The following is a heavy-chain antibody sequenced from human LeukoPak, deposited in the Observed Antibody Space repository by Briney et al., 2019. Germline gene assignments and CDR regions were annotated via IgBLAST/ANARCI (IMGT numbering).Heavy chain of an antibody. D-gene: IGHD2-15*01. CDR3: AARPGEVAVPYDY. J-gene: IGHJ4*02. V-gene: IGHV3-23*01. CDR1: GFTFSTYA. CDR2: ISRGGDVT. Sequence: GGSLRLSCAASGFTFSTYAMTWVRQAPGKGLEWVSLISRGGDVTYFADSVKGRFTISRDSSKNTLYLQMHSLRAEDTAVYYCAARPGEVAVPYDYWGQGTLVTVSS.